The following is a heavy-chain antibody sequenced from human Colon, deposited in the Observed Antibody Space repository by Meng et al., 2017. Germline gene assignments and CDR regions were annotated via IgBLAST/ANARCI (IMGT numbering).Heavy chain of an antibody. CDR1: GFTFSGST. CDR2: IRNKANTYAT. J-gene: IGHJ4*02. Sequence: GESLKISCAASGFTFSGSTINWVRQATGKGLEWVGRIRNKANTYATTYAASIEGRFTISRDDSKNTAYLQMNSLKTEDAAVYYCATAGNIGYWGQGTLVTVSS. D-gene: IGHD3-10*01. V-gene: IGHV3-73*01. CDR3: ATAGNIGY.